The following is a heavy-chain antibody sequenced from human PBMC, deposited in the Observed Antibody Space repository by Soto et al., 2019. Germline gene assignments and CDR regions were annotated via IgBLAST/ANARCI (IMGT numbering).Heavy chain of an antibody. Sequence: ASVKVSCKASGYTFTSYGISWVRQAPGQGLEWMGWISAYNGNTNYAQKLQGRVTMTADTSTSTAYMELRSLRSDDTAVYYCASSKLMVYALPGFYCIDVWGQGTTVTVPS. CDR2: ISAYNGNT. CDR1: GYTFTSYG. V-gene: IGHV1-18*01. CDR3: ASSKLMVYALPGFYCIDV. D-gene: IGHD2-8*01. J-gene: IGHJ6*02.